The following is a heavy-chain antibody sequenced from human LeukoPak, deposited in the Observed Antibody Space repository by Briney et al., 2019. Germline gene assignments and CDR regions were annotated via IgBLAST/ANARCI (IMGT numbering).Heavy chain of an antibody. CDR3: ARGGSSVDY. D-gene: IGHD6-6*01. CDR2: INHSGNT. V-gene: IGHV4-34*01. CDR1: GGSFGDYS. J-gene: IGHJ4*02. Sequence: SETLSLTCAVFGGSFGDYSWTWVRQLPGKGLEWIGEINHSGNTNYSPSLKTRVTISIDTSKNQFSLNLNSVTAADTAVYYCARGGSSVDYWGQGTLVTVSS.